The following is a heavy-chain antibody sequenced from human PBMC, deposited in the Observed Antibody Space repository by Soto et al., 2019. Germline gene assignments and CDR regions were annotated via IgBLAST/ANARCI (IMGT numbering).Heavy chain of an antibody. V-gene: IGHV3-23*01. Sequence: EVQLLESGGGLVQPGGSLRLSCAASGFTFGNHAMSWVRQAPGKGLEWVSTIIISGGGTYNEDSVKGRFTISRDNSKNTLNLHMNSLRAEDTAVYYCAKGGSTFLDYRGQGSLVTVSS. J-gene: IGHJ4*02. CDR3: AKGGSTFLDY. CDR1: GFTFGNHA. D-gene: IGHD2-2*01. CDR2: IIISGGGT.